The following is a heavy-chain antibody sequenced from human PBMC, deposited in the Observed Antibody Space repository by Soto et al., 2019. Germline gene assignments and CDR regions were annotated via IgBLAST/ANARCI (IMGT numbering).Heavy chain of an antibody. CDR1: GGSISSGDYY. CDR2: IYYSGST. CDR3: ARVLGPVPHWFDP. V-gene: IGHV4-30-4*01. D-gene: IGHD3-3*02. J-gene: IGHJ5*02. Sequence: SETLSLTCTVSGGSISSGDYYWSWIRQPPGKGLEWIGYIYYSGSTYYNPSLKSRVTISVDTSKNQFSLKLSSVTAADTAVYYCARVLGPVPHWFDPWGQGTLVTVSS.